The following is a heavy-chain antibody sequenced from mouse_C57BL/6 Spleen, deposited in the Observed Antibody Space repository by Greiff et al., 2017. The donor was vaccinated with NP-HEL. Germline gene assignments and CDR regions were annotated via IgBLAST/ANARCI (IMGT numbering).Heavy chain of an antibody. J-gene: IGHJ4*01. CDR1: GFTFSDYY. CDR3: AKVYYDYDGDYAMDD. D-gene: IGHD2-4*01. Sequence: EVQVVESGGGLVQPGGSLKLSCAASGFTFSDYYMYWVRQTPEKRLEWVAYICNGGGSTYYPDTVKGRFTISRDNAKNTLYLQMSRLKSEDTAMYYCAKVYYDYDGDYAMDDWGQGTSVTVSS. V-gene: IGHV5-12*01. CDR2: ICNGGGST.